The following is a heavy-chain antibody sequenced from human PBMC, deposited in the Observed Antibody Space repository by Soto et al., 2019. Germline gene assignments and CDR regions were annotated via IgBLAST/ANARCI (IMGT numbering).Heavy chain of an antibody. Sequence: SETLSLTCTVSGGSISSYYWSWIRQPPGKGLEWIGYIYYSGSTNYNPSLKSRVTISVDTSKNQFSLKLSSVTAADTAVYYCARDRTTFGAPFFDIWGQGTMVTVSS. V-gene: IGHV4-59*01. J-gene: IGHJ3*02. D-gene: IGHD3-9*01. CDR2: IYYSGST. CDR1: GGSISSYY. CDR3: ARDRTTFGAPFFDI.